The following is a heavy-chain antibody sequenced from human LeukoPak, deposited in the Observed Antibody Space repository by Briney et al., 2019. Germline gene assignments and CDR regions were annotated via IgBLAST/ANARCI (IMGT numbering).Heavy chain of an antibody. Sequence: ASVKVSCKVPGYTLTELSMHWVRQAPGKGLEWMGGFDPEDGETIYAQKFQGRVTMTEDTSTDTAYMELSSLRSEDTAVYYCATVSSPAPFLRPSAAGTPLFDYWGQGTLVTVSS. J-gene: IGHJ4*02. CDR3: ATVSSPAPFLRPSAAGTPLFDY. V-gene: IGHV1-24*01. CDR1: GYTLTELS. D-gene: IGHD6-13*01. CDR2: FDPEDGET.